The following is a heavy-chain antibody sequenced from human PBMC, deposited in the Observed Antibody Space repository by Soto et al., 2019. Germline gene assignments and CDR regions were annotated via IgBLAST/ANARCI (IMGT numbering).Heavy chain of an antibody. CDR3: ARGRSSGWPYYYYGMDV. V-gene: IGHV1-8*01. CDR1: GYTFTSYD. D-gene: IGHD6-19*01. J-gene: IGHJ6*02. CDR2: MNPNSGNT. Sequence: QVQLVQSGAEVKKPGASVKVSCKASGYTFTSYDINWVRQATGQGLEWMGWMNPNSGNTGYAQKFQGRVNMTRNTSISTDYMELSSLRSEDTAVYYCARGRSSGWPYYYYGMDVWGQGTTVTVSS.